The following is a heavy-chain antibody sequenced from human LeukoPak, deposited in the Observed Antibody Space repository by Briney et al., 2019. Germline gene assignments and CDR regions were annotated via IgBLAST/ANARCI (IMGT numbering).Heavy chain of an antibody. CDR2: IYTSGST. D-gene: IGHD2-2*01. CDR1: GGSISSGSYN. Sequence: SQTLSLTCTVSGGSISSGSYNWSWIRQPAGKGLEWIGRIYTSGSTNYNPSPKSRVTISVDTSKNQFSLKLSSVTAADTAVYYCAREGEGNVVVPAAIWFDPWGQGTLVTVSS. CDR3: AREGEGNVVVPAAIWFDP. V-gene: IGHV4-61*02. J-gene: IGHJ5*02.